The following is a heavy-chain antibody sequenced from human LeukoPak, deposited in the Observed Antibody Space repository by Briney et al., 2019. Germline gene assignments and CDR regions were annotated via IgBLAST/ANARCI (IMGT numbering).Heavy chain of an antibody. CDR1: GYSFTSYW. J-gene: IGHJ3*02. D-gene: IGHD2-2*01. V-gene: IGHV5-51*01. Sequence: GESLKISCKGSGYSFTSYWIGWVRQMPGKGLEWMGIIYPGDSDTRYSPSFQGQVTISADKSISTAYLQWSSLKASDTAMYYCARLGRGVIPAPWAFDIWGQGTMVTVSS. CDR2: IYPGDSDT. CDR3: ARLGRGVIPAPWAFDI.